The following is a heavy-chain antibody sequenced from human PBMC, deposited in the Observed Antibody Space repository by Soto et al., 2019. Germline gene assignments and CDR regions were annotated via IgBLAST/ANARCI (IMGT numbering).Heavy chain of an antibody. CDR2: IYPGDSDT. J-gene: IGHJ4*02. V-gene: IGHV5-51*01. CDR1: GHKFNDYW. D-gene: IGHD5-12*01. CDR3: ASQLRYTGYDYGYDY. Sequence: PGESLKIYCKESGHKFNDYWIAWVRQKPGQGLEWVGIIYPGDSDTRYGPSFEGLVTISADKSIGTAFLQWNSLRASDTSIYYCASQLRYTGYDYGYDYWGQGTLVTVSS.